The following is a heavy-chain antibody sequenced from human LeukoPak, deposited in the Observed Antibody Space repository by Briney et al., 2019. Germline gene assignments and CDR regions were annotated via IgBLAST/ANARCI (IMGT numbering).Heavy chain of an antibody. CDR3: AKVGPFDY. CDR1: GFTFSSYW. J-gene: IGHJ4*02. Sequence: GGSLRLSCAASGFTFSSYWMHWVRQAPGKGRVWVSRINSDGSSTSYADSVKGRFTISRDNAKNTLYLQMNSLRAEDTAVYYCAKVGPFDYWGQGTLVTVSS. CDR2: INSDGSST. V-gene: IGHV3-74*01.